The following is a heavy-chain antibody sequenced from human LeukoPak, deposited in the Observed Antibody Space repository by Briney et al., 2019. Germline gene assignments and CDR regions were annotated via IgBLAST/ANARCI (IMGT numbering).Heavy chain of an antibody. CDR3: AKDVKSTGENYFDY. CDR2: ISGSGGST. J-gene: IGHJ4*02. V-gene: IGHV3-23*01. Sequence: GGSLRLSCAASGFTFSSYAMGWVRQAPGKGLEWVSAISGSGGSTYYADSVKGRFTISRDNSKNTLYLQMNSLRAEDTAVYYCAKDVKSTGENYFDYWGQGTLVTVSS. CDR1: GFTFSSYA. D-gene: IGHD7-27*01.